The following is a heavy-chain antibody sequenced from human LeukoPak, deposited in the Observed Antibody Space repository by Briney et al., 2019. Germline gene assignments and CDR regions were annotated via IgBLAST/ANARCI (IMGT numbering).Heavy chain of an antibody. D-gene: IGHD3-10*01. V-gene: IGHV1-8*01. CDR3: ARMTPYYYDSGSYGVDY. CDR2: MNPNSGNT. CDR1: GYTFTSYD. J-gene: IGHJ4*02. Sequence: ASVKVSCKASGYTFTSYDINWVRQATGQGLEWMGWMNPNSGNTGYAQKFQGRVTMTRNTSISTAYMELSSLGSEDTAVYYCARMTPYYYDSGSYGVDYWGQGTLVTVSS.